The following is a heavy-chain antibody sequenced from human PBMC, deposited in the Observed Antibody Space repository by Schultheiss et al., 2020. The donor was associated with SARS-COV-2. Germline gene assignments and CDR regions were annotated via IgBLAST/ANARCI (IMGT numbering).Heavy chain of an antibody. CDR2: NNSDGTST. Sequence: GGSLRLSCAASGFTFSTYWMHWVRQAPGKGLVWVSRNNSDGTSTTYADSVKGRFTISRDNAKNTLYLQMNSLTAEDTAVYYCARDYYGSGDYWGQGTLVTVSS. J-gene: IGHJ4*02. CDR1: GFTFSTYW. V-gene: IGHV3-74*01. D-gene: IGHD3-10*01. CDR3: ARDYYGSGDY.